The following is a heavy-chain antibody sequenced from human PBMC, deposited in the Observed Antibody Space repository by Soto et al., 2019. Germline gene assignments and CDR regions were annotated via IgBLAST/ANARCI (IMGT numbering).Heavy chain of an antibody. CDR3: ARLYDFWSGKPSYGMDV. V-gene: IGHV1-8*01. CDR1: GYTFTSYD. D-gene: IGHD3-3*01. J-gene: IGHJ6*02. Sequence: QVQLVQSGAEVKKPGASGKVSCKASGYTFTSYDINWVRQATGQGLEWMGWMNPNSGNTGYAQKFQGRVTMTRNTSISXXYMELRSLRSEDTAVYYCARLYDFWSGKPSYGMDVWGQGTTVTVSS. CDR2: MNPNSGNT.